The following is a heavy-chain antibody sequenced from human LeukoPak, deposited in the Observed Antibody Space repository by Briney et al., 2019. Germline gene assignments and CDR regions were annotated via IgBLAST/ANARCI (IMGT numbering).Heavy chain of an antibody. CDR1: GYTFTSYY. CDR2: INPSGGST. Sequence: ASVKVSCKASGYTFTSYYMHWVRQAPGRGLEWMGIINPSGGSTSYAQKFQGRVTMTRDTSTSTVYMELGSLRSEDTAVYYCARGPGAAAGTDPSVWFDPWGQGTLVTVSS. CDR3: ARGPGAAAGTDPSVWFDP. J-gene: IGHJ5*02. V-gene: IGHV1-46*01. D-gene: IGHD6-13*01.